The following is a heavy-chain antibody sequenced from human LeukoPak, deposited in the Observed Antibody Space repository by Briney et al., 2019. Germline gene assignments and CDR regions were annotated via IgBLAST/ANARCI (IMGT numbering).Heavy chain of an antibody. CDR2: ISSNGGST. J-gene: IGHJ4*02. V-gene: IGHV3-64*01. D-gene: IGHD2-8*01. Sequence: GGSLRLSCAASGFTFSSFSMHWVRQAPGKGLESVSAISSNGGSTYYANSVKGRFTISRDNSKNTLYLQMGSLRAEDMAVYYCAREYNGGYVDYWGQGTLVTVSS. CDR3: AREYNGGYVDY. CDR1: GFTFSSFS.